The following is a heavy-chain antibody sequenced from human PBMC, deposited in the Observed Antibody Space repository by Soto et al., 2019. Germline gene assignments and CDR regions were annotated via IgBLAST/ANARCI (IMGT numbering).Heavy chain of an antibody. CDR1: GFTFSSYW. CDR2: IKQDGSEK. V-gene: IGHV3-7*05. D-gene: IGHD5-12*01. J-gene: IGHJ6*02. Sequence: GGSLRLSCAASGFTFSSYWMGWVRQAPGKGLEWVANIKQDGSEKYYVDSVKGRFTISRDNAKNSLYLQMNSLRAEDTAVYYCARDLYGYDLFGGYYYYGMDVWGQGTTVTVSS. CDR3: ARDLYGYDLFGGYYYYGMDV.